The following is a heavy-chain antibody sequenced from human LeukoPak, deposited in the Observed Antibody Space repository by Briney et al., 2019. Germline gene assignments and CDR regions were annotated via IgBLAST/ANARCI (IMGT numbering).Heavy chain of an antibody. D-gene: IGHD5-24*01. V-gene: IGHV3-53*01. J-gene: IGHJ4*02. CDR1: GFSVTNNY. CDR3: ARGDGYNFFDY. CDR2: FYVGGAT. Sequence: GGSLRLSCAVSGFSVTNNYMSWVRQAPGKGLEWVSVFYVGGATYYAASVKGRFTTSRDNSENTLYLQMKSLRAEDTAVYYCARGDGYNFFDYWGQGILVTVSS.